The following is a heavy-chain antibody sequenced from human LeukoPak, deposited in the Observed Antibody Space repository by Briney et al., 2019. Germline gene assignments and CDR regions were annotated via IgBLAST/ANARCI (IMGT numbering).Heavy chain of an antibody. J-gene: IGHJ5*02. D-gene: IGHD3-22*01. V-gene: IGHV3-23*01. CDR3: AKIFHTDGYYLGEHLFDA. CDR1: GFTFNNYA. CDR2: ISGSGGST. Sequence: GGSLRLSCAASGFTFNNYAMSWVRQAPGKGPEWLSAISGSGGSTTDADSVKGRFTTSRDNSKSTLYLQMDSLRAEDTAIYYCAKIFHTDGYYLGEHLFDAWGQGTLVTVSS.